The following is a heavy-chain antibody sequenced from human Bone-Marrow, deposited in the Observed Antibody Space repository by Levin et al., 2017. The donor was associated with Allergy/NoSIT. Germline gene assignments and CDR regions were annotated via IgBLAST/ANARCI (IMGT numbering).Heavy chain of an antibody. D-gene: IGHD1-26*01. Sequence: SVKVSCKASGGTLSRYGISWVRQAPGQGLEWMGRIIPISGITTYAQKFQGRVTITADKSTGTAYMELSSLRSEDTALYYCARFNAIGGAMWPNVLGGWGLGTLVTISS. V-gene: IGHV1-69*04. J-gene: IGHJ4*02. CDR3: ARFNAIGGAMWPNVLGG. CDR1: GGTLSRYG. CDR2: IIPISGIT.